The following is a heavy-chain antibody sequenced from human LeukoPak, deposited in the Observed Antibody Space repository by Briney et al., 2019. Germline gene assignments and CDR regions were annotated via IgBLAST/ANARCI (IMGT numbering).Heavy chain of an antibody. J-gene: IGHJ4*02. CDR1: GGSFSDYD. CDR2: IYTSGST. Sequence: SETLSLTCAVYGGSFSDYDWSWIRQPPGKGLEWIGRIYTSGSTNYNPSLKSRVTISVDTSKNQFSLNLTSVTAADTAVYYCATSGVIWFGERGFDSWGQGTLVTVSS. CDR3: ATSGVIWFGERGFDS. D-gene: IGHD3-10*01. V-gene: IGHV4-4*08.